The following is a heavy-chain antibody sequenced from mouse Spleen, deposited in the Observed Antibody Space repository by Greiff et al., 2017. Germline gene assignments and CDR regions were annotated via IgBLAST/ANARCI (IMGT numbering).Heavy chain of an antibody. D-gene: IGHD2-4*01. CDR2: IYPRSGNT. Sequence: QVQLQQSGAELARPGASVKLSCKASGYTFTSYGISWVKQRTGQGLEWIGEIYPRSGNTYYNEKFKGKATLTADKSSSTAYMELRSLTSEDSAVYFCAREGGYDYDGSWAMDYWGQGTSVTVSS. CDR3: AREGGYDYDGSWAMDY. J-gene: IGHJ4*01. CDR1: GYTFTSYG. V-gene: IGHV1-81*01.